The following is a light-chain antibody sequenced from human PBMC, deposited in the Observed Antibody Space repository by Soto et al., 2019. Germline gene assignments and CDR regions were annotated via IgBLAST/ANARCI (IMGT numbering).Light chain of an antibody. Sequence: EIGLTQSQGTLSLSPGEGATLSCRASRSVSGSYLAWYQQKPGQAPRLLIYGASSRATGIPDRFSGGGAGTVFTLTISILEPEDFAVYYCQQYRGSPPWTFGQGTNVEIK. CDR1: RSVSGSY. V-gene: IGKV3-20*01. CDR2: GAS. J-gene: IGKJ1*01. CDR3: QQYRGSPPWT.